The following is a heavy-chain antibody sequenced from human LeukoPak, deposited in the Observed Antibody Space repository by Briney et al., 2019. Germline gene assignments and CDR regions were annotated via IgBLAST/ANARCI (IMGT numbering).Heavy chain of an antibody. CDR1: GYTFTVYY. CDR2: INSNSGGT. D-gene: IGHD2-15*01. J-gene: IGHJ1*01. Sequence: GASVKVSCKASGYTFTVYYMHWVRQAPGQGLEWMGWINSNSGGTNYAQKFQGRVTMTRDTSISTAYMELSRLRSDDTAVYYCALSSGGLDFQHWGQGTLVTVSS. V-gene: IGHV1-2*02. CDR3: ALSSGGLDFQH.